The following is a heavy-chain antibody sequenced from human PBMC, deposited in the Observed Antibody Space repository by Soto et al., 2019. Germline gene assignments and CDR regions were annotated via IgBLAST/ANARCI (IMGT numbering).Heavy chain of an antibody. D-gene: IGHD3-9*01. J-gene: IGHJ6*02. Sequence: SETLSLTCTVSGGSLRGYSWSWIRQSPGKGLEWIGYVYSGGGTNYSPSFMGRVTISVDTTDNQFSLKLNSVTAADTAVYYFAREKAPMSPHYFYYGMDVWGQGTTVTVSS. CDR1: GGSLRGYS. V-gene: IGHV4-59*01. CDR3: AREKAPMSPHYFYYGMDV. CDR2: VYSGGGT.